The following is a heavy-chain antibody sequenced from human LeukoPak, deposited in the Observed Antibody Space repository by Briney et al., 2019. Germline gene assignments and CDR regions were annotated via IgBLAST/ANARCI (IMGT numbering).Heavy chain of an antibody. CDR3: ARDKGYNSAY. CDR2: IRMDGGEQ. V-gene: IGHV3-7*01. Sequence: GGSLRLSCAASGLTFSLYWMGWVRQAPGKGLEWVANIRMDGGEQYYMDSVEGRFTISRDNAKNSLYLQMYSLRAEDTAVYYCARDKGYNSAYWGRGTLVTVSS. J-gene: IGHJ4*02. D-gene: IGHD5-24*01. CDR1: GLTFSLYW.